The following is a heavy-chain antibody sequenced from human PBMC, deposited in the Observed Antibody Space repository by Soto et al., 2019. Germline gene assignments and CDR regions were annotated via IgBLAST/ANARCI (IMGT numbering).Heavy chain of an antibody. V-gene: IGHV3-30*04. Sequence: GGSLRLSCAASGFTFSSYAMHWVRQAPGKGLEWVAVISYDGSNKYYADSVKGRFTISRDNSKNTLYLQMNSLRAEDTAVYYCARDLDNGNYNYFDYWGQGTLVTVSS. CDR1: GFTFSSYA. CDR2: ISYDGSNK. J-gene: IGHJ4*02. CDR3: ARDLDNGNYNYFDY. D-gene: IGHD1-1*01.